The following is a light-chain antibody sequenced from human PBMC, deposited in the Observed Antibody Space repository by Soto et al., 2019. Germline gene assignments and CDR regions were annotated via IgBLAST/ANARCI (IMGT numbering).Light chain of an antibody. CDR3: LQYNNWVPT. V-gene: IGKV3-15*01. J-gene: IGKJ1*01. Sequence: EIVLTQSPGTLSLSPGERATLSCRASQSVSSYLAWYQQKPGQAPRLLIYGASTRATGIPARFSGSGSGTEFTLTISSLQSEDFAVYYCLQYNNWVPTFGQGTKVDI. CDR1: QSVSSY. CDR2: GAS.